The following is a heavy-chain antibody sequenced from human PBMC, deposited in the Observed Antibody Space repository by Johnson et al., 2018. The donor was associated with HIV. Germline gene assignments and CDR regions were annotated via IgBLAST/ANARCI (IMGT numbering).Heavy chain of an antibody. V-gene: IGHV3-20*04. CDR2: INWNGGST. CDR1: GFTFSSYW. J-gene: IGHJ3*02. D-gene: IGHD6-19*01. Sequence: VQLVESGGGLVQPGGSLRLSCAASGFTFSSYWMSWVRQAPGKGLEWVSVINWNGGSTGYADSVKGRFTISRDNSKNTLYLQMNSLRAEDTALYYCARGLGEGLVIPGPDGYDIWGQGTMVTVSS. CDR3: ARGLGEGLVIPGPDGYDI.